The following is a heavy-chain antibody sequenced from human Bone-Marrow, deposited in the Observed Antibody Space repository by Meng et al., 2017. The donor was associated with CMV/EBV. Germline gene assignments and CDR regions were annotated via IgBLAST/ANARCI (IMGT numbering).Heavy chain of an antibody. CDR2: INTDGSFT. Sequence: EGQLLESGGGLVQPGGSLRLSCADSGFTFSSYWMHWVRQVPGEGLMWVSRINTDGSFTSYADSVKGRFTISRDNAKNTLYLQMNSLRVDDSAVYYCGRDLTGERDLWGQGTLVTVSS. CDR3: GRDLTGERDL. CDR1: GFTFSSYW. V-gene: IGHV3-74*03. J-gene: IGHJ4*02. D-gene: IGHD7-27*01.